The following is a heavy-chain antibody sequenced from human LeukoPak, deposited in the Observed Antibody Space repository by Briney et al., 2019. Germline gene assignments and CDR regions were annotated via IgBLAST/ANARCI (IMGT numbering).Heavy chain of an antibody. D-gene: IGHD3-22*01. Sequence: PGGSLRLSCAASGFTFTTYAMSWVRQAPGKGLEWVSAISGISGITYYAGSVKGRFTISRDISKNTLYLQMNSLRAEDMAIYYCAKDHPLYYYDSSGYYFTAFDIWGQGTMVTVSS. CDR2: ISGISGIT. CDR1: GFTFTTYA. J-gene: IGHJ3*02. CDR3: AKDHPLYYYDSSGYYFTAFDI. V-gene: IGHV3-23*01.